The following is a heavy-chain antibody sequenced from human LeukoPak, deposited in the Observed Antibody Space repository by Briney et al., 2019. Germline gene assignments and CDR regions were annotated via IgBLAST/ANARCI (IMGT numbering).Heavy chain of an antibody. CDR2: ISSSGSTI. V-gene: IGHV3-48*03. Sequence: GGSLRLSCAASGFTFSSYEMNWVRQAPGKGLEWVSYISSSGSTIYYADSVKGRFTISRDNSKNTLYLQMNSLRAEDTAVYYCAKAGYGTDIVVVVAATPFDYWGQGTLVTVSS. D-gene: IGHD2-15*01. CDR3: AKAGYGTDIVVVVAATPFDY. CDR1: GFTFSSYE. J-gene: IGHJ4*02.